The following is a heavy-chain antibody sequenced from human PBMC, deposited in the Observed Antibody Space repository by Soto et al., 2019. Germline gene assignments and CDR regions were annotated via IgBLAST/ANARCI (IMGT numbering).Heavy chain of an antibody. CDR3: AHRRGSSSSAGFEY. Sequence: SGPTLVNPTQTLTLTCTFSGFSLSTSSVGVGWIRQPPGKALEWLALIYWDDDKWYSPSLKGRLTITKDTSKNQVVLTMTNMDPVDTATYYCAHRRGSSSSAGFEYWGQGILVTVSS. CDR2: IYWDDDK. D-gene: IGHD6-13*01. J-gene: IGHJ4*02. V-gene: IGHV2-5*02. CDR1: GFSLSTSSVG.